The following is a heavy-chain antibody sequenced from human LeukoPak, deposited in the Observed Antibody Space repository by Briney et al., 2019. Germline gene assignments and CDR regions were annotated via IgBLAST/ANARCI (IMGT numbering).Heavy chain of an antibody. Sequence: PGGSLRLSCAASGFTFGSFSMTWVRHAPGTGLERVSSISSSGTYIYYADSVKGGFTIFRDNAKNSLYLQMNSLRAEDTAVYYCARDPGRSGGSCYSDYWGQGTLVTVSS. CDR3: ARDPGRSGGSCYSDY. J-gene: IGHJ4*02. D-gene: IGHD2-15*01. CDR2: ISSSGTYI. CDR1: GFTFGSFS. V-gene: IGHV3-21*01.